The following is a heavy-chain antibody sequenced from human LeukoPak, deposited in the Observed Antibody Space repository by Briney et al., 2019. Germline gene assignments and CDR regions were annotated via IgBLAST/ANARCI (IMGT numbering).Heavy chain of an antibody. CDR3: AKDSSLRTSYHGYFDF. D-gene: IGHD3-16*01. J-gene: IGHJ4*02. V-gene: IGHV3-23*01. CDR1: GFTFSAYA. Sequence: GGSLRLSCAASGFTFSAYAMSWVRQAPGKGLEWVSALSLSGTNRHYADSARGRVTISRDVSKRPLYLQMNTLTAEDTAVYYCAKDSSLRTSYHGYFDFWGQGALVTVSS. CDR2: LSLSGTNR.